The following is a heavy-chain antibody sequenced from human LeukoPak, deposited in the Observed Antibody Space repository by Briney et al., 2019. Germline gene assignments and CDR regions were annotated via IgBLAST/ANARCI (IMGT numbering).Heavy chain of an antibody. CDR3: VRGKTTVTPGYFDC. CDR2: IKQGGSEN. Sequence: GGSLRLSCAASGFIFSSYWMSWVRQAPGKGLEWVANIKQGGSENYYVDSVKGRFTISRDNAKNSLYLQMNSLRAEDTAVYYCVRGKTTVTPGYFDCWGQGTLVTVSS. D-gene: IGHD4-11*01. CDR1: GFIFSSYW. J-gene: IGHJ4*02. V-gene: IGHV3-7*01.